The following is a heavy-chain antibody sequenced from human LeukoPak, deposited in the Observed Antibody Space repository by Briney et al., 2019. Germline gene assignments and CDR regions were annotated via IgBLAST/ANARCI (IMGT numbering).Heavy chain of an antibody. V-gene: IGHV3-21*01. Sequence: GGTLRLSCAASGFTFSSYSMNWVRQAPGKGLEWVSSISDSSSYTYYADSLKGRFTISRDNAKNSLYLQMNSLRAEDTAVYYCARDKTVADLDYWGQGTLVTVSS. CDR1: GFTFSSYS. J-gene: IGHJ4*02. CDR3: ARDKTVADLDY. D-gene: IGHD6-19*01. CDR2: ISDSSSYT.